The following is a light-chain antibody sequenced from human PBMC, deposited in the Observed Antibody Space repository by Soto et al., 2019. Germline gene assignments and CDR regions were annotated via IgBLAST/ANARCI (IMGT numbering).Light chain of an antibody. V-gene: IGKV3-20*01. CDR2: GAS. Sequence: EIVLTQSPGTLSLSPGERATLSCRASQSVSSSFLAWYQQKPGQAPRRLIYGASSRATGIPDRFSGSGSGTSFTLTISRLEPDDCAVYYCQQYGSSPWTFGQGTKVEIK. CDR3: QQYGSSPWT. CDR1: QSVSSSF. J-gene: IGKJ1*01.